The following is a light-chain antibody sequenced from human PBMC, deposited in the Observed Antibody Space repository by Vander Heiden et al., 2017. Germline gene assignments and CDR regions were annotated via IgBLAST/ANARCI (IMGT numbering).Light chain of an antibody. J-gene: IGKJ4*01. Sequence: DIQMTQSPSTLSASVGDRVTITCRASQTVTPWLAWDQQEPGKAPRLLISEASSLDSGVPSRFSGSGSGTEFTLTITSLQPDDVGTYYCQQYNSYSPTFGGGTKVEI. V-gene: IGKV1-5*03. CDR3: QQYNSYSPT. CDR2: EAS. CDR1: QTVTPW.